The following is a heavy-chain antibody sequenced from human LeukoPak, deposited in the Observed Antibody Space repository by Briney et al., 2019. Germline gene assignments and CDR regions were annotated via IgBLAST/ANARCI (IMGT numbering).Heavy chain of an antibody. CDR3: AKAPYCSGGSCYSGDGY. CDR1: GFTFSGYA. V-gene: IGHV3-43*02. D-gene: IGHD2-15*01. Sequence: PGGSLRLSCAASGFTFSGYAMNWVRQAPGKGLEWVSLISGNGGNTYYADSVKGRFTISRENSKNSLDLQMNSLRTEDTALYYCAKAPYCSGGSCYSGDGYWGQGTLVTVSS. CDR2: ISGNGGNT. J-gene: IGHJ4*02.